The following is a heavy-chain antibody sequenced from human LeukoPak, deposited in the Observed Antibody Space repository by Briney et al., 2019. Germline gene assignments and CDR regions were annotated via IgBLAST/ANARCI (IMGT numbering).Heavy chain of an antibody. D-gene: IGHD4-23*01. V-gene: IGHV3-11*01. J-gene: IGHJ3*02. CDR1: GFTFSDYY. CDR3: ATANSIEVKHSFDI. Sequence: GGSLRLSCAASGFTFSDYYMSWIRQAPGKGLEWVSYISSSGSTIYYADSVKGRFTISRDNAKNSLYLQMNSLRAEDTAVYYCATANSIEVKHSFDIWGQGTMVTVSS. CDR2: ISSSGSTI.